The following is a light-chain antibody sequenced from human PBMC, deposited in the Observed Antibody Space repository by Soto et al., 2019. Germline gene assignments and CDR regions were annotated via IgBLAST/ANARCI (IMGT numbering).Light chain of an antibody. CDR3: QQHNKWPPGS. V-gene: IGKV3-15*01. CDR1: QSVSSN. J-gene: IGKJ1*01. Sequence: ELEMTKSPATLSVSPGASGTLSCRASQSVSSNLAWYQQTPGQAPRLLIYGASTRATGIPARFSGSGSGTEFTLTISSLQSEDLAVYYCQQHNKWPPGSVGHGTKVDI. CDR2: GAS.